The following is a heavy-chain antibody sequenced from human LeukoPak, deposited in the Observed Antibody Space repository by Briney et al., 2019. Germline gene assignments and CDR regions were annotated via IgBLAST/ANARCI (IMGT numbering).Heavy chain of an antibody. J-gene: IGHJ4*02. V-gene: IGHV1-46*01. Sequence: ASVKVSCKASGYTFTSYYMHWVRQAPGQGLEWMGIINPSGGSTSYAQRFQGRVTMTTDTSTSTAYMELRSLRSDDTAVYYCAREDPGYSYGLYDYWGQGTLVTVSS. CDR1: GYTFTSYY. CDR2: INPSGGST. CDR3: AREDPGYSYGLYDY. D-gene: IGHD5-18*01.